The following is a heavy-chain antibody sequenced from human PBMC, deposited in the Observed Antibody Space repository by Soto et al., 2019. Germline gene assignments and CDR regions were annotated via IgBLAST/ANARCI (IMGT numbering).Heavy chain of an antibody. V-gene: IGHV3-33*01. CDR2: LWYDGSNK. J-gene: IGHJ4*02. CDR1: GFTFNTFG. Sequence: GGSLRLSCAASGFTFNTFGMHWVRQTPGKGLEWVALLWYDGSNKYYVDSVKGRFTISRDNSKNTLYLQMNSLRVEDTAVYYCARERAVTGGTYYFDRWGQGTLVTVSS. D-gene: IGHD6-19*01. CDR3: ARERAVTGGTYYFDR.